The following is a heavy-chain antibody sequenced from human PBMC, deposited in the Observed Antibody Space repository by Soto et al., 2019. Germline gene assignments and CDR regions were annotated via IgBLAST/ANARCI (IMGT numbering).Heavy chain of an antibody. Sequence: PSETLSLTCTVSGGSLSSGGYYWSWIRQHPGKGLEWIGFIYYSGSTYYNPSLKSRVTISVDTSQNQFSPKLSSVTAADTAVYYCARDTQRGYSGYFDSWGQGTLVTVSS. CDR1: GGSLSSGGYY. V-gene: IGHV4-31*03. CDR3: ARDTQRGYSGYFDS. J-gene: IGHJ4*02. D-gene: IGHD5-12*01. CDR2: IYYSGST.